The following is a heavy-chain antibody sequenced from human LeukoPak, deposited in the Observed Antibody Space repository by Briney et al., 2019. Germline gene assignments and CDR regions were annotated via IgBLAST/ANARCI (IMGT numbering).Heavy chain of an antibody. CDR2: ISSSSNYI. Sequence: VGSLRLSCAASGFTFSTYNMNWVRQAPGKGLEWVSSISSSSNYIYYADSVKGRFTISRDNAKNSLYLQMNSLRAEDTDVYYCARDVGASAPDAFDIWGQGTMGTVSS. CDR1: GFTFSTYN. V-gene: IGHV3-21*03. D-gene: IGHD1-26*01. J-gene: IGHJ3*02. CDR3: ARDVGASAPDAFDI.